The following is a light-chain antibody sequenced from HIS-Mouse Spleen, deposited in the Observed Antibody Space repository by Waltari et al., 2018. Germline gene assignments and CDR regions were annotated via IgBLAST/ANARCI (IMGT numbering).Light chain of an antibody. J-gene: IGLJ3*02. CDR1: SRDVGRYNL. CDR3: CSYAGSSTWV. CDR2: EGS. Sequence: QSALTQPASVSGSPGQSITIPCTGTSRDVGRYNLLPWYQQHPGKAPKLMIYEGSKRPSGVSNRFSGSKSGNTASLTISGLQAEDEADYYCCSYAGSSTWVFGGGTKLTVL. V-gene: IGLV2-23*01.